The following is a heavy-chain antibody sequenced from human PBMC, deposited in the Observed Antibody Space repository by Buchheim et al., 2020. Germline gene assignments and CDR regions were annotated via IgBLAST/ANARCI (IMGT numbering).Heavy chain of an antibody. CDR3: ARDNRSSGWYYYLAENGYYFDY. V-gene: IGHV4-59*01. Sequence: QVQLQESGPGLVKPSETLSLTCTVSGGSISSYYWSWIRQPPGKGLEWIGYIYYSGSTNYNPSLKSRVTISVDTSKNQFSLKLSSVTAADTAVYYCARDNRSSGWYYYLAENGYYFDYWGQGTL. CDR1: GGSISSYY. CDR2: IYYSGST. J-gene: IGHJ4*02. D-gene: IGHD6-19*01.